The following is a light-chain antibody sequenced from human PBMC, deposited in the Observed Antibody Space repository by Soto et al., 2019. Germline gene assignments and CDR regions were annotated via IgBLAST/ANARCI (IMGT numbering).Light chain of an antibody. J-gene: IGLJ3*02. CDR3: QSYDSDLGGWV. Sequence: QAVVTQPPSVSGAPGQRVTISCTGSSSNIGGGYDVHWYQLLPGTAPKLLIYGNNNRPSGVPDRLSGSKSGTSGSLAITGLQAEDEADYYCQSYDSDLGGWVFGGGTKLTVL. V-gene: IGLV1-40*01. CDR1: SSNIGGGYD. CDR2: GNN.